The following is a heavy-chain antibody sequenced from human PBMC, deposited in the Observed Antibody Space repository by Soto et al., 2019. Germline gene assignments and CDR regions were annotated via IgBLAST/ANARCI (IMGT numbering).Heavy chain of an antibody. Sequence: EVQLVESGGGLVQPGGSLKLSCAASGFTFSGSAMHWVRQASGKGLEWVGRIRSKANSYATAYAASVKGRFTISRDDSKDKADLQKDSLKTEDTGVEFWTRRGIAAACTGYWFDPWGQGTLVNRSS. V-gene: IGHV3-73*02. CDR3: TRRGIAAACTGYWFDP. D-gene: IGHD6-13*01. J-gene: IGHJ5*02. CDR1: GFTFSGSA. CDR2: IRSKANSYAT.